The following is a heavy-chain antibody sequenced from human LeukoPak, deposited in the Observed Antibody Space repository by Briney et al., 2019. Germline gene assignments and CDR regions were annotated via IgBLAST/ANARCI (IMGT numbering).Heavy chain of an antibody. CDR3: ARAGNYYYSSGYYSHFDY. V-gene: IGHV4-59*01. Sequence: SETLSLTCTVSGASISSEYWNWIRQPPGKGLEWIGHVYHSGSTNYNPSLKSRVTISVDTSKNQFSLKLSSVIAADTAVCYCARAGNYYYSSGYYSHFDYWGQGTLVTVSS. CDR1: GASISSEY. J-gene: IGHJ4*02. CDR2: VYHSGST. D-gene: IGHD3-22*01.